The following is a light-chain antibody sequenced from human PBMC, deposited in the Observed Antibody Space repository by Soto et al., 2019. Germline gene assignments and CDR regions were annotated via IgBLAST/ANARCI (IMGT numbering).Light chain of an antibody. V-gene: IGLV2-14*01. Sequence: QSALTQPASVSGSPGQSITISCTGTSNDVGAYNYVSWYQQHPGKAPKLLIHEVSNRPSGVSNRFSGSKSGNTASLTISGLQSEDEAHYYCSAYTHRTTSSWVFGGGTKVTVL. J-gene: IGLJ3*02. CDR1: SNDVGAYNY. CDR2: EVS. CDR3: SAYTHRTTSSWV.